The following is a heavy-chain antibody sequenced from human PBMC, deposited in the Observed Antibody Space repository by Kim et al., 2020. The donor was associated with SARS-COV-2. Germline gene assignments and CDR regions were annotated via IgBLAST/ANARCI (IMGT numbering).Heavy chain of an antibody. J-gene: IGHJ4*02. V-gene: IGHV2-70*11. D-gene: IGHD3-3*01. CDR1: GFSLSTSGMC. CDR3: ARTRGDFWRGYPFDY. Sequence: SGPTLVNPTQTLTLTCTFSGFSLSTSGMCVSWIRQPPGKALEWLARIDWDDDKYYSTSLKTRLTISKDTSKNQVVLTMTNMDPVDTATYYCARTRGDFWRGYPFDYWGQGTLVPVSS. CDR2: IDWDDDK.